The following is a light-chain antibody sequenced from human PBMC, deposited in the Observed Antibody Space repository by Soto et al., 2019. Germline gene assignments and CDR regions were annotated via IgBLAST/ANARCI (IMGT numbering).Light chain of an antibody. J-gene: IGLJ1*01. CDR2: ENN. CDR3: QSYDSSLSGYV. Sequence: QSVLTQPPSVSEAPRQRVTISCTGSSSNIGAGYEAHWYQQVPGTAPKLLIYENNNRPSGVPDRFSGSKSGTSASLAITGLQAEDEAEYYCQSYDSSLSGYVVGTGTKLTVL. CDR1: SSNIGAGYE. V-gene: IGLV1-40*01.